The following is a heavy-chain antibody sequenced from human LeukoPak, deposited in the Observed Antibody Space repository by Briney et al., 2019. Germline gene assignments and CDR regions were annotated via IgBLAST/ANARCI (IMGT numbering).Heavy chain of an antibody. CDR1: GITFRNSV. CDR3: ARGSYGGPDY. J-gene: IGHJ4*02. CDR2: IIPIFGTT. V-gene: IGHV1-69*05. D-gene: IGHD4-23*01. Sequence: ASVKVSCKASGITFRNSVISWVRQAPGQGLEWVGGIIPIFGTTTYAQRFQGRVTIITDESTSTAYMELTSLRSEDTAVYYCARGSYGGPDYWGQGTRVTVSS.